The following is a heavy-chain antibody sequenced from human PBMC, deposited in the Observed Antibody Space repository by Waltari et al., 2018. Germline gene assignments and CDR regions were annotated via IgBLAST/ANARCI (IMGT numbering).Heavy chain of an antibody. CDR1: GFTFSSYW. J-gene: IGHJ6*03. V-gene: IGHV3-7*01. D-gene: IGHD3-3*01. CDR2: MKQDGSEK. CDR3: ARQGFLEWLSLRNYMDV. Sequence: EVQLVASGGGSAQPGGSLSLSCAASGFTFSSYWLSWARQAPGGGLEWVANMKQDGSEKYYGDSVKGRFTISRDNAKNSLYLQMNSLRAEDTAVYYCARQGFLEWLSLRNYMDVWGKGTTVTVSS.